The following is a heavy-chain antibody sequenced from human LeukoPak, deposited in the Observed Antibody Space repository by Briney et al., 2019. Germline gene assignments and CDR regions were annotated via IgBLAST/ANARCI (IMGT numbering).Heavy chain of an antibody. Sequence: PSETLSLTCAVYNGSFNKYYWSWIRQSPGKGLEWIGEINHGGRTNYNPSLQGRVSISVDASQNQFSLTMTSVTAADTAVYYCGRGMTRWLQFRPLDYWGQGTLVTVSS. J-gene: IGHJ4*02. V-gene: IGHV4-34*01. CDR1: NGSFNKYY. CDR2: INHGGRT. CDR3: GRGMTRWLQFRPLDY. D-gene: IGHD5-24*01.